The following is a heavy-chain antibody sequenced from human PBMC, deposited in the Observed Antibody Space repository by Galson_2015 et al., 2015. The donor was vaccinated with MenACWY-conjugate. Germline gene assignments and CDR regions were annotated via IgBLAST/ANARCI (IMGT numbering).Heavy chain of an antibody. CDR2: IKKDGSEK. Sequence: SLRLSCAASGFTFSSYWMHWVRQAPGKGLVWVASIKKDGSEKYYVDSVKGRFTISRDNAKNSLYLEMNSLRVEDTAVYSCARGHYGMDVWGQGTTVTASS. V-gene: IGHV3-7*03. J-gene: IGHJ6*02. CDR3: ARGHYGMDV. CDR1: GFTFSSYW.